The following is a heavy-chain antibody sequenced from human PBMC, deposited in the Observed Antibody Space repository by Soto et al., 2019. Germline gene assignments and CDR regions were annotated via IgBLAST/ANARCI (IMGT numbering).Heavy chain of an antibody. Sequence: GASVKVSCKASGYTFTSYAMHWVRQAPGQRLEWMGWINAGNGNTKYSQKFQGRVTITRDTSASTAYMELGSLRSEDTAVYYCARGGYCSGGSCYRTFDPWGQGTLVTVSS. CDR3: ARGGYCSGGSCYRTFDP. D-gene: IGHD2-15*01. CDR1: GYTFTSYA. CDR2: INAGNGNT. V-gene: IGHV1-3*01. J-gene: IGHJ5*02.